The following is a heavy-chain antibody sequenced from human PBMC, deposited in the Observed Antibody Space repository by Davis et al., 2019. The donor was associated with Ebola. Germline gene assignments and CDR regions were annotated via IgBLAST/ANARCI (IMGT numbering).Heavy chain of an antibody. CDR1: GFTFSSYA. J-gene: IGHJ4*02. CDR2: ISGSGGST. Sequence: GESLKISCAASGFTFSSYAMSWVRQAPGKGLEWVSAISGSGGSTYYADSVKGRFTISRDNSKNTLYLQMNSLRAEDTAVYYCAKGGYFDSLEIDSWGQGTLVTVSS. V-gene: IGHV3-23*01. D-gene: IGHD3-9*01. CDR3: AKGGYFDSLEIDS.